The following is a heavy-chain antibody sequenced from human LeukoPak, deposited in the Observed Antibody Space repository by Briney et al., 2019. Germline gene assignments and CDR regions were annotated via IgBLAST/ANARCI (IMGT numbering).Heavy chain of an antibody. CDR3: ARDLWFGEELDP. J-gene: IGHJ5*02. Sequence: GGSLRLSCAASGFTFSSYSMTWVRQAPGKGLEWVSSISSSSSYIYYADSVKGRFTISRDNAKNSLYLQMNSLRAEDTAVYYCARDLWFGEELDPWGQGTLVTVSS. CDR2: ISSSSSYI. D-gene: IGHD3-10*01. CDR1: GFTFSSYS. V-gene: IGHV3-21*01.